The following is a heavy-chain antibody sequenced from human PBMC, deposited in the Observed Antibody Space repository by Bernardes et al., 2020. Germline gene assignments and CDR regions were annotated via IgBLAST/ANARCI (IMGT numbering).Heavy chain of an antibody. D-gene: IGHD5-12*01. CDR1: GFTFSSYG. J-gene: IGHJ4*02. CDR3: ARSNWRGSGYGPG. V-gene: IGHV3-33*01. CDR2: IWYDGSNK. Sequence: GGSLRLSCAASGFTFSSYGMHWVRQAPGKGLEWVAVIWYDGSNKYYADSVKGRFTISRDNSKNTLYLQMNSLRAEDTAVYYCARSNWRGSGYGPGWGQGTLVTVSS.